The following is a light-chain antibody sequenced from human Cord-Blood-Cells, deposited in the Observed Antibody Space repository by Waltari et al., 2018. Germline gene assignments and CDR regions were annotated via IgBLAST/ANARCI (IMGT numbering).Light chain of an antibody. CDR1: SSNIGAGYY. CDR2: GNS. Sequence: QSVLTQPPSVSGAPGQRVTIPCTGSSSNIGAGYYLHWSQQLPGTAPKLLIYGNSNRPSGVPDRFSGSKSGTSASLAITGLQAEDEADYYCQSYDSSLSGSRVFGGGTKLTVL. V-gene: IGLV1-40*01. J-gene: IGLJ3*02. CDR3: QSYDSSLSGSRV.